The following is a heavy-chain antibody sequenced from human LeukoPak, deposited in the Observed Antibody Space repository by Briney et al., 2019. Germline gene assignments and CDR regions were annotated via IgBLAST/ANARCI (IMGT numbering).Heavy chain of an antibody. Sequence: GESLKISCKGSGFSFTNYWISWVRQMPGKGLEWMGRIDPSDSYTQYSPSFQDHVTISADMSIGTVYLQWSSLKASDTAIYYCARIMTTVTKWGQGTLVTVSS. CDR3: ARIMTTVTK. CDR2: IDPSDSYT. J-gene: IGHJ4*02. CDR1: GFSFTNYW. V-gene: IGHV5-10-1*01. D-gene: IGHD4-17*01.